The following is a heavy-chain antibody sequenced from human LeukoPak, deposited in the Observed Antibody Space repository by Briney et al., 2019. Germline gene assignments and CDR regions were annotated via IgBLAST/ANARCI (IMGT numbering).Heavy chain of an antibody. CDR2: IKQDGSEK. Sequence: GGSLRLSCAASGFTFNSYWMSWVRQAPGKGLEWVANIKQDGSEKYYVDSVKGRFTISRDNAKNSLYLQMNSLRAEDTAVYYCARGGYNYAFDIWGKGTMVTVSS. CDR1: GFTFNSYW. J-gene: IGHJ3*02. CDR3: ARGGYNYAFDI. V-gene: IGHV3-7*03. D-gene: IGHD5-24*01.